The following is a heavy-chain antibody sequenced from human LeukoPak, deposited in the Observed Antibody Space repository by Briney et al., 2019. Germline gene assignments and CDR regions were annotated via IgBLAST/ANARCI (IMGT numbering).Heavy chain of an antibody. CDR3: ARGALTGDYYGMDV. CDR2: INPNSGGT. Sequence: RASVKVSCKASGYTFTGYYMHWVRQAPGQGLEWMGRINPNSGGTNYAQKFQGRVSMTRDTSISTAYMELSRLRPDDTAVYYCARGALTGDYYGMDVWGQGTTVTVSS. V-gene: IGHV1-2*06. J-gene: IGHJ6*02. CDR1: GYTFTGYY. D-gene: IGHD7-27*01.